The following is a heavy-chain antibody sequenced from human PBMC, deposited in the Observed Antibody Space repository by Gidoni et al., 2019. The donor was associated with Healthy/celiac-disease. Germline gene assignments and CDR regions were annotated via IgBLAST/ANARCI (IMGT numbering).Heavy chain of an antibody. CDR2: INSDGSST. V-gene: IGHV3-74*01. D-gene: IGHD5-18*01. CDR1: VFTVSSYW. J-gene: IGHJ4*02. CDR3: ARDLDTEYYFDY. Sequence: EVQLVESGGGLVQPGGSLRLSCAAPVFTVSSYWMHWVRQAPGKGLVWVSRINSDGSSTSYADCVKGRFTISRDNAKNTLYRQMNSLRAEDTAVYYCARDLDTEYYFDYWGQGTLVTVSS.